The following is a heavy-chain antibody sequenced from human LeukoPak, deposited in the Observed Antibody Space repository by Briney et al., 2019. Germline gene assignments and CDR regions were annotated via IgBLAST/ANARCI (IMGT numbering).Heavy chain of an antibody. CDR2: IKSEGEGATT. CDR3: IVHFPYFYGFDV. Sequence: GGSLRLSCVSFGFTIGTALMSWGRQAPGKGLEWLGHIKSEGEGATTDYAAPAKGRFAISRDDSKNMIYLQMSSLKIDDTAIYYCIVHFPYFYGFDVWGKGTTVTVSS. J-gene: IGHJ6*04. D-gene: IGHD2-8*01. V-gene: IGHV3-15*01. CDR1: GFTIGTAL.